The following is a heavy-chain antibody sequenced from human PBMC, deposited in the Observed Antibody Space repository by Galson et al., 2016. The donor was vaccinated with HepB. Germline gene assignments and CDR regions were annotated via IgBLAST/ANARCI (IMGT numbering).Heavy chain of an antibody. J-gene: IGHJ4*02. CDR2: ITWNSNNI. Sequence: SLRLSCAASGFNFDDSAMYWVRQVSGKGLEWVSGITWNSNNIQYADSVKGRFTISRDNAKNSLYLQMNSLRPDDTAFYYCTKGLPYGTTWVGAFDYWGRGALVTVSS. D-gene: IGHD3-10*01. CDR1: GFNFDDSA. V-gene: IGHV3-9*01. CDR3: TKGLPYGTTWVGAFDY.